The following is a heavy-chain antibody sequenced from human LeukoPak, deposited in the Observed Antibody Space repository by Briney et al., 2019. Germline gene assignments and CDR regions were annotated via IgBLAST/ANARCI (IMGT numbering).Heavy chain of an antibody. CDR1: GYTFTSYY. CDR2: IIPIFGTA. D-gene: IGHD2-21*01. CDR3: ARSFGLEHLREKTKADYYYYMDV. Sequence: GASVKVSCRASGYTFTSYYMHWVRQAPGQGLEWMGGIIPIFGTANYAQKFQGRVTITADESTSTAYMELSSLRSEDTAVYYCARSFGLEHLREKTKADYYYYMDVWGKGTTVTVSS. V-gene: IGHV1-69*13. J-gene: IGHJ6*03.